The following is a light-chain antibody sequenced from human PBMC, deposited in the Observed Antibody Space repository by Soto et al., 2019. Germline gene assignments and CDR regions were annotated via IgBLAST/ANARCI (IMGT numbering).Light chain of an antibody. CDR1: QSVSSN. V-gene: IGKV3-15*01. CDR3: QQYSNWPT. J-gene: IGKJ5*01. CDR2: GAS. Sequence: EIVMTQSPATLSVSPGEGGTLSCRASQSVSSNLAWYQQKPGQAPRLLIYGASTRATGIAARFSGSGSGREFTLTISSLQSEDSALYYCQQYSNWPTFGQGTRLEIK.